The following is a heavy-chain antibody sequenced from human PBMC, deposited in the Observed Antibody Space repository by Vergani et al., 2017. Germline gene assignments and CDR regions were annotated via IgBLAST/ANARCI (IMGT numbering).Heavy chain of an antibody. J-gene: IGHJ5*02. CDR1: GYSITNYW. CDR3: AKTHDFSSLYSSYNWFDP. D-gene: IGHD3-3*01. CDR2: IYAGDSEV. Sequence: EVQLVQSGAEVKKPGESLKISCQGSGYSITNYWIAWVRQRPGKGLEWMGIIYAGDSEVRYSPSFQGQVTMSVDKSLSTAYLQWSSLKASDTATYYCAKTHDFSSLYSSYNWFDPWGQGTQVTVSS. V-gene: IGHV5-51*01.